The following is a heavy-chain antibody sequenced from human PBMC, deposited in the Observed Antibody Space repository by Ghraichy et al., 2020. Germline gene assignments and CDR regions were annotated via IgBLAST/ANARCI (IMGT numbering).Heavy chain of an antibody. CDR2: ISGSGGST. CDR3: AKDYYGSGSYGVRWFDP. D-gene: IGHD3-10*01. V-gene: IGHV3-23*01. CDR1: GFTFSSYA. Sequence: GGSLRLSCAASGFTFSSYAMSWVRQAPGKGLEWVSAISGSGGSTYYADSVKGRFTISRDNSKNTLYLQMNSLRAEDTAVYYCAKDYYGSGSYGVRWFDPWGQGTLVTVSS. J-gene: IGHJ5*02.